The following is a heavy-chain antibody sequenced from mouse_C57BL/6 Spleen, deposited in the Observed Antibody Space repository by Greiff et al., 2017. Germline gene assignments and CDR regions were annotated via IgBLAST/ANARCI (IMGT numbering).Heavy chain of an antibody. CDR2: IYPSDSET. D-gene: IGHD3-2*01. CDR1: GYTFTSYW. J-gene: IGHJ3*01. CDR3: ARAQTASWFAY. Sequence: VKLLQPGAELVRPGSSVKLSCKASGYTFTSYWMDWVKQRPGQGLEWIGNIYPSDSETHYNQKFKDKATLTVDKSSSTAYMQLSSLTSEDSAVYYCARAQTASWFAYWGQGTLVTVSA. V-gene: IGHV1-61*01.